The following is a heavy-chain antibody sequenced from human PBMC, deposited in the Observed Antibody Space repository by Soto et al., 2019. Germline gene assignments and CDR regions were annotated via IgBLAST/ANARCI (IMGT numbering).Heavy chain of an antibody. CDR3: ATQYSYGPYYNYFGMDV. Sequence: GGSLRLSCAASGFTFSSYAMSWVRQAPGKGLEWLSYISITGSTTYYADSVKGRFTISRDNAKNSLYLQMNSLRAEDTAVYYCATQYSYGPYYNYFGMDVWGQGTTVTVSS. CDR2: ISITGSTT. D-gene: IGHD5-18*01. J-gene: IGHJ6*02. CDR1: GFTFSSYA. V-gene: IGHV3-48*04.